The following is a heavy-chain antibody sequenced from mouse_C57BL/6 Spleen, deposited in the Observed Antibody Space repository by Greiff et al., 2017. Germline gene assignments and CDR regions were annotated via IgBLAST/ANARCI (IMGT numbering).Heavy chain of an antibody. V-gene: IGHV1-80*01. D-gene: IGHD3-2*02. J-gene: IGHJ2*01. CDR3: ARSGRSGYVLFDY. Sequence: QVQLQQSGAELVKPGASVKISCKASGYAFSSYWMNWVKQRPGKGLEWIGQIYPGDGDTNYNGKFKGKATLTADKSSSTAYIQLSSLTSEDSAVYFCARSGRSGYVLFDYWGQGTTLTVSS. CDR2: IYPGDGDT. CDR1: GYAFSSYW.